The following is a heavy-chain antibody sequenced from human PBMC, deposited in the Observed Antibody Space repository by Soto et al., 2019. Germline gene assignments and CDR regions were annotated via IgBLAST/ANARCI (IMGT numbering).Heavy chain of an antibody. V-gene: IGHV4-59*08. CDR1: GGSISRYY. Sequence: PSETLSLTRTGSGGSISRYYWSWFRQSPGKRMEWIGYVHHSWGSSYNPSLQSRVAISLDTSKSQFSLKVTSVTATDTAVYYCARADLLWFGELSVWFDPWGQGTLVTVSS. D-gene: IGHD3-10*01. CDR2: VHHSWGS. CDR3: ARADLLWFGELSVWFDP. J-gene: IGHJ5*02.